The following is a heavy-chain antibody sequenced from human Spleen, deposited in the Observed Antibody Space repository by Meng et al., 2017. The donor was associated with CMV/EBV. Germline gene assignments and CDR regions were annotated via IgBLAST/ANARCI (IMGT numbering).Heavy chain of an antibody. D-gene: IGHD5-18*01. CDR2: IYWDDDK. Sequence: QITLKASGPTPVQPPQTLTPPCTFSGFSLSTSGVGVGWIRQPPGKALEWLALIYWDDDKRYSPSLKSRLTITKDTSKNQVVLTMTNMDPVDTATYYCAHSTAMGLFDYWGQGTLVTVS. V-gene: IGHV2-5*02. CDR3: AHSTAMGLFDY. CDR1: GFSLSTSGVG. J-gene: IGHJ4*02.